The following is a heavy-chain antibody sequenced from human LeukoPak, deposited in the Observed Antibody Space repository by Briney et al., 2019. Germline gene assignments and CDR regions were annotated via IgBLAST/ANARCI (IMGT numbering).Heavy chain of an antibody. Sequence: TGGSLRLSCAASGFTVSSNYMSWVRQAPGKGLEWVSVIYSGGTTYHADSVKGRFTISRDNSKNTLYLQMNSLRAEDTAVYYCARAAVPAAPAYYYGMDVWGQGTTVTVSS. CDR3: ARAAVPAAPAYYYGMDV. CDR1: GFTVSSNY. J-gene: IGHJ6*02. CDR2: IYSGGTT. V-gene: IGHV3-66*01. D-gene: IGHD2-2*01.